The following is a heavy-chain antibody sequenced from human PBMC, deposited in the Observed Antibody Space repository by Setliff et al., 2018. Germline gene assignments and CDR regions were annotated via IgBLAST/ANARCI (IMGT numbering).Heavy chain of an antibody. D-gene: IGHD3-22*01. CDR2: IIPIFGTA. Sequence: SVKVSCKASGGTFSSYAISWVRQAPGQGLEWMGRIIPIFGTANYAQKFQGRVTITADKSTSTAYMELSSLRSADTAVYYCARDRPPYYYDSSGYYYSAGNFDYWGQGTLVTVSS. J-gene: IGHJ4*02. CDR1: GGTFSSYA. CDR3: ARDRPPYYYDSSGYYYSAGNFDY. V-gene: IGHV1-69*06.